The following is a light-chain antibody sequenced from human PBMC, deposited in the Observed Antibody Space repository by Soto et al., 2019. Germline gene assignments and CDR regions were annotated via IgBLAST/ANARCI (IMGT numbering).Light chain of an antibody. CDR2: DAS. Sequence: EIVLTQSPATLSLSPGERATLSCRASQSVSSYLAWYQQKPGQAPRLLIYDASSRATGIPARFSGSGSGTDFTLTISSLEPEDFAVYYCQQRSNWPPWTFDQGTKVEIK. CDR1: QSVSSY. V-gene: IGKV3-11*01. J-gene: IGKJ1*01. CDR3: QQRSNWPPWT.